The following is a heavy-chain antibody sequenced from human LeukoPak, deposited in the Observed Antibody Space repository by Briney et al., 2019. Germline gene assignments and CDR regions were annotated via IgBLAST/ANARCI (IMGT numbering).Heavy chain of an antibody. CDR2: IYHGGST. Sequence: SGTLSLTCAVSGGSISSFNWWSWVRQPPGKGLEWIGEIYHGGSTNYNPSLKSRGAMSVDRSRNQFSLRLNSVTAADTAVYYCAKGEDYGSGTVHFAPWGQGTLVTVSS. V-gene: IGHV4-4*02. CDR3: AKGEDYGSGTVHFAP. CDR1: GGSISSFNW. J-gene: IGHJ5*02. D-gene: IGHD3-10*01.